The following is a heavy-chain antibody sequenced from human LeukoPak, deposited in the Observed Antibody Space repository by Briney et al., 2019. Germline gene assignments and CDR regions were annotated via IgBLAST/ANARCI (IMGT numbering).Heavy chain of an antibody. Sequence: GGSLRLSCAASGFTFSSYWMSWARQAPGKGLEWVANIKQDGSEKYYVDSVKGRFTISRDNAKNSLYLQMNSLRAEDTAVYYCARDGLFSGYYDSSGYYDYWGQGTLVTVSS. V-gene: IGHV3-7*01. CDR3: ARDGLFSGYYDSSGYYDY. D-gene: IGHD3-22*01. CDR1: GFTFSSYW. J-gene: IGHJ4*02. CDR2: IKQDGSEK.